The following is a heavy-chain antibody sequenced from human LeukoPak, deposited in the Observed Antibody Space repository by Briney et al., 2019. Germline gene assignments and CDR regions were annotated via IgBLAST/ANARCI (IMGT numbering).Heavy chain of an antibody. CDR3: AKDRVDGSGSQFES. J-gene: IGHJ4*02. D-gene: IGHD3-10*01. Sequence: PGGSLRLSCAASGFTLSSHAMIWVRQAPGKGLEWVSSISGSGAMTYYADSVKGRFTISRDNAMDTLYLHMNSLRADDTAVYYCAKDRVDGSGSQFESWGQGSLVIVSS. CDR2: ISGSGAMT. CDR1: GFTLSSHA. V-gene: IGHV3-23*01.